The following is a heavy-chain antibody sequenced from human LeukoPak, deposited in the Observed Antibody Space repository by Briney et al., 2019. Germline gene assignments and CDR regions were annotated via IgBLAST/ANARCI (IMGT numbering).Heavy chain of an antibody. CDR3: ARGSYYDFWSGLSYHPNWFDP. Sequence: NPSETLSLTCTVSGGSISSSSYYWGWIRQPPGKGLEWIGSIYHSGSTYYNPSLKSRVTISVDTSKNQFSLKLSSVTAADTAVYYCARGSYYDFWSGLSYHPNWFDPWGQGTLVTVSS. CDR2: IYHSGST. CDR1: GGSISSSSYY. J-gene: IGHJ5*02. V-gene: IGHV4-39*07. D-gene: IGHD3-3*01.